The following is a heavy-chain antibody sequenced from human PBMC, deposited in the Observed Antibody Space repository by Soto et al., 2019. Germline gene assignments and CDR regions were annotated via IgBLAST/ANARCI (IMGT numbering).Heavy chain of an antibody. Sequence: GGSLRLSCAASGFTVSSNYMSWVRQAPGKGLEWVSVIYSGGSTYYADSVKGRFTISRDNSKNTLYLQMNSLRAEDTAVYYCAREAMVRGGMDVCGQGTTVTVSS. CDR2: IYSGGST. V-gene: IGHV3-53*01. J-gene: IGHJ6*02. D-gene: IGHD3-10*01. CDR3: AREAMVRGGMDV. CDR1: GFTVSSNY.